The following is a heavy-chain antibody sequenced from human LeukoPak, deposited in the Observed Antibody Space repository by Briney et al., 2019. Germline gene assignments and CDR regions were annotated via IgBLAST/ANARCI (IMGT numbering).Heavy chain of an antibody. D-gene: IGHD4-23*01. Sequence: GSLRLSCAASGFAFSNYGMSWIRQPPGKGLEWIGEINHSGSTNYNPSLKSRVTISVDTSKNQFSLKLSSVTAADTAVHYCATPYVVTPLWGQGTLVTVSS. V-gene: IGHV4-34*01. CDR2: INHSGST. CDR3: ATPYVVTPL. CDR1: GFAFSNYG. J-gene: IGHJ4*02.